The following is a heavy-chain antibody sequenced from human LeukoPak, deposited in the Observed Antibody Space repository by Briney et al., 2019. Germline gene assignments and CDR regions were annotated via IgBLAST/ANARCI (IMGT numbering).Heavy chain of an antibody. J-gene: IGHJ3*02. CDR2: IYYSGST. CDR3: ARSGYSYGADAVDI. Sequence: PSETLSLTCTVSGGSISSSSYYWGWIRQPPGKGLEWIGYIYYSGSTNYNPSLKSRVTISVDTSKNQFSLKLSSVTAADTAVYYCARSGYSYGADAVDIWGQGTMVTVSS. CDR1: GGSISSSSYY. V-gene: IGHV4-61*05. D-gene: IGHD5-18*01.